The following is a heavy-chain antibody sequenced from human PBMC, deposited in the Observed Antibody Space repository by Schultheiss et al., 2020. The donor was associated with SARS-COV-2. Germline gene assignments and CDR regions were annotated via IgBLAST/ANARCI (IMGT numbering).Heavy chain of an antibody. Sequence: SCAASGLTFSSYAMSWVRQAPGKGLEWVSSISGNSDNTYYADSVKGRFTISRDNSKNTLYLQMNSLRAEDTAIYYCVKSPAGRQYSSSWYSRVKGGHYYFDYWGQGTLVTVSS. CDR2: ISGNSDNT. D-gene: IGHD6-13*01. V-gene: IGHV3-23*01. J-gene: IGHJ4*02. CDR3: VKSPAGRQYSSSWYSRVKGGHYYFDY. CDR1: GLTFSSYA.